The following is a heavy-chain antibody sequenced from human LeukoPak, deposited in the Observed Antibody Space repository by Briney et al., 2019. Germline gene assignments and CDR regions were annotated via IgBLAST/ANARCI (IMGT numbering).Heavy chain of an antibody. CDR1: GFTFSNYW. D-gene: IGHD5-24*01. CDR3: ARETPRRGETRDGYR. V-gene: IGHV3-7*01. Sequence: GGSLRLSCAASGFTFSNYWMNWVRQAPGKGLECLANIKQDGSETYYADSVKGRFTISRDNAKNALYLQMNSLRAEDTAVYYCARETPRRGETRDGYRWGQGTLVTVSS. J-gene: IGHJ4*02. CDR2: IKQDGSET.